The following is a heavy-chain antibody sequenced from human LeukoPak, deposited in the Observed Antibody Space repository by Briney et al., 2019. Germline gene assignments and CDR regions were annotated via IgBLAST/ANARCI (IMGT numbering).Heavy chain of an antibody. CDR3: AKGAEEGVVITSVYYYYMDV. Sequence: PGGSLRLSCAASGFTVSSYAMSWVRQAPGKGLEWDSAISGSGGSTYYADSVKGRFTISRDNSKNTLYLQMNSLRAEDTAVYYCAKGAEEGVVITSVYYYYMDVWGKGTTVTIPS. D-gene: IGHD3-22*01. V-gene: IGHV3-23*01. CDR1: GFTVSSYA. J-gene: IGHJ6*03. CDR2: ISGSGGST.